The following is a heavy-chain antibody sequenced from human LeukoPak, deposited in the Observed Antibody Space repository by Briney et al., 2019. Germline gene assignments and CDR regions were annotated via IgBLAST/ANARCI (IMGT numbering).Heavy chain of an antibody. J-gene: IGHJ4*02. CDR2: ISSSSSYI. Sequence: GGSLRLSCAASGFTFSSYSMNWVRQAPGKGLEWVSSISSSSSYIYYADSVKGRFTISRDNAKNSLYLQTNSLRAEDTAVYYCARDLKLAYFDYWGQGTLVTVSS. CDR1: GFTFSSYS. CDR3: ARDLKLAYFDY. V-gene: IGHV3-21*01.